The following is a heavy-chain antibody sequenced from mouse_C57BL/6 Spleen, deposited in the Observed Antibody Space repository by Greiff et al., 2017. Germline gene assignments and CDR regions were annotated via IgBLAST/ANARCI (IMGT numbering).Heavy chain of an antibody. CDR2: IYPGSGST. V-gene: IGHV1-55*01. CDR1: GYTFTSYW. CDR3: ARGDYSNYLGYAMDY. D-gene: IGHD2-5*01. Sequence: VKLQQPGAELVKPGASVKMSCKASGYTFTSYWITWVKQRPGQGLEWIGDIYPGSGSTNYNEKFKSKATLTVDTSSSTAYMQLSSLTSEDSAVYYCARGDYSNYLGYAMDYWGQGTSVTVSS. J-gene: IGHJ4*01.